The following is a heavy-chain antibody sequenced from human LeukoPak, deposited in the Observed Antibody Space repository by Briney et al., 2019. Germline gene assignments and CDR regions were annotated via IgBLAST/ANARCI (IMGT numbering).Heavy chain of an antibody. D-gene: IGHD4-23*01. Sequence: SETLSLTCTVSGGSISSYYWSWIRQPPGKGLEWIGYIYYSGSTNYNPSLKSRVTISVDTSKNQFSLKLSSVTAADTAVYYCARDHYGGNYFFDYCGQGTLVTVSS. V-gene: IGHV4-59*01. J-gene: IGHJ4*02. CDR1: GGSISSYY. CDR3: ARDHYGGNYFFDY. CDR2: IYYSGST.